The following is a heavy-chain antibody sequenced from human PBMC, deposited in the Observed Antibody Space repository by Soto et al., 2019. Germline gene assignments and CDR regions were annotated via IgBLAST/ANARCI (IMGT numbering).Heavy chain of an antibody. CDR1: GFTFSSYA. CDR3: ARGGGVSVAGGAAG. Sequence: EVYLLESGGGLVQPGGSLRLSCGASGFTFSSYAMNWVRQAPGKGLEWVSGISGSGNNIYYADFVKGRFTISRDNSKNTLYMEINSLGVDGTAVYYWARGGGVSVAGGAAGGGQGTLVTVSS. V-gene: IGHV3-23*01. D-gene: IGHD6-19*01. J-gene: IGHJ4*02. CDR2: ISGSGNNI.